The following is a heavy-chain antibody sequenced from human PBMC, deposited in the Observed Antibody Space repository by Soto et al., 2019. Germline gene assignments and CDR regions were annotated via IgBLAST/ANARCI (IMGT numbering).Heavy chain of an antibody. V-gene: IGHV4-59*01. CDR1: GDSISNYY. J-gene: IGHJ4*02. Sequence: PSETLSLTCTVSGDSISNYYWSWIRQSPGKGLEWVGCSYYSGSTNYNPSLKSRVTMSIDASKNRFSLRLRSVTAADTAVYYCARRKNWNYIFDNWGQGNLVTVSS. CDR3: ARRKNWNYIFDN. D-gene: IGHD1-7*01. CDR2: SYYSGST.